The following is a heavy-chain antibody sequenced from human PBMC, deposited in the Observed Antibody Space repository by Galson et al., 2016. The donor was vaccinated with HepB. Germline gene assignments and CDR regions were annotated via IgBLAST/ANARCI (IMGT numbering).Heavy chain of an antibody. CDR2: ISGSGGST. D-gene: IGHD2-2*01. V-gene: IGHV3-23*01. J-gene: IGHJ6*02. CDR3: GKGGVPAVYYYYYGMDV. CDR1: GFTFHNYG. Sequence: SLRLSCAASGFTFHNYGMSWVRQAPGKGLEWVSGISGSGGSTYYADSVKGRFTISRDNSKNTLYLQMNSLRAEDTAVYYCGKGGVPAVYYYYYGMDVWGQGTTVTVSS.